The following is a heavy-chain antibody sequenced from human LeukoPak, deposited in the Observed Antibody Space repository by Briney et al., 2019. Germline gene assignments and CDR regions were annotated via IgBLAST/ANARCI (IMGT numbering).Heavy chain of an antibody. CDR3: ARGPTLTTVDN. CDR2: ISYDGSNK. Sequence: GGSLRLSCAASGFTFSSYAMHWVRQAPGKGLEWVAVISYDGSNKYYADSLKGRFTTSRDNAKNSLYLQVNSLRAEDTAVYYCARGPTLTTVDNWGQGTLVTVSS. D-gene: IGHD3-3*01. V-gene: IGHV3-30-3*01. J-gene: IGHJ4*02. CDR1: GFTFSSYA.